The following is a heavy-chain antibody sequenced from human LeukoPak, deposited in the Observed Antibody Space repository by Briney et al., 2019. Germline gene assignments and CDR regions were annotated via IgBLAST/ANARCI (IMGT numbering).Heavy chain of an antibody. D-gene: IGHD3-10*01. CDR1: GFTFSSYD. CDR3: ARGRGWGTFDI. V-gene: IGHV3-13*04. CDR2: IGTAGDT. J-gene: IGHJ3*02. Sequence: GGSLRLSCAASGFTFSSYDMHWDRQGTGKGLEWVSAIGTAGDTYYPGSVKGRFTTSRENAKNSLYLQMNSLRVGDTAVYYCARGRGWGTFDIWGQGRMVTVSS.